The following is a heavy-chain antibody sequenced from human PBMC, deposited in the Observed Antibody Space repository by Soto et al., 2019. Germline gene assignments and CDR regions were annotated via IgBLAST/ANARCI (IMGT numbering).Heavy chain of an antibody. CDR2: ISGASGTI. Sequence: GGSLRLSCAASGFTFRNYNMNWVCQAPGKGLEWLSYISGASGTIYYADSMQGRFTISRDNAKNSLYLQMNSLNTEDTAVYYCTRAEGYQLARGDYYGMDVWGQGTTVTVSS. V-gene: IGHV3-48*01. D-gene: IGHD1-1*01. CDR1: GFTFRNYN. CDR3: TRAEGYQLARGDYYGMDV. J-gene: IGHJ6*02.